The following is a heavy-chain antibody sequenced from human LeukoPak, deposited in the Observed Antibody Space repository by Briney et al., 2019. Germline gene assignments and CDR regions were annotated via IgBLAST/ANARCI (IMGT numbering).Heavy chain of an antibody. V-gene: IGHV4-4*07. CDR1: GGSISSYY. CDR2: IYTSGST. D-gene: IGHD3-22*01. J-gene: IGHJ4*02. Sequence: PSETLSLTCTVSGGSISSYYWSWIRQPAGKGLEWIGRIYTSGSTNYNPSLKSRVTMSVDTSKNQFSLKLSSMTAADTAVYYCARDNYYYDSSGYYPFDYWGQGTLVTVSS. CDR3: ARDNYYYDSSGYYPFDY.